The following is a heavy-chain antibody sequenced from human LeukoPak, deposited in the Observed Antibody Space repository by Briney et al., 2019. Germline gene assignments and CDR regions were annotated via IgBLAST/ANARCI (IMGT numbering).Heavy chain of an antibody. Sequence: PGGSLRLSCEASGFTFNTYAMNWVRQAPGKGLEWVSVIGGSGGSPYYADSVKGRFTISRDNSKNTLYPQMNSLRPEDTAIYYCAKDGGRRDDYWGQGTLVTVSS. CDR1: GFTFNTYA. J-gene: IGHJ4*02. D-gene: IGHD3-16*01. CDR2: IGGSGGSP. V-gene: IGHV3-23*01. CDR3: AKDGGRRDDY.